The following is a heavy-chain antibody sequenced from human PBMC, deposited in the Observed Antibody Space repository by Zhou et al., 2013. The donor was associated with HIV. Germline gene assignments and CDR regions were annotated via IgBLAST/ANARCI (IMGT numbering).Heavy chain of an antibody. D-gene: IGHD1-20*01. Sequence: QGQLVQSGGEVKKPGASLRVSCEGSGYPFRSRMVSTGCDRPLGQGLQWMGWISVYSGNTDYAQKFQGRVTLTTDTSTNTAYMELRSLTSDDTATYYCARAITARHYYMDVWGKGTTVTVSS. J-gene: IGHJ6*03. V-gene: IGHV1-18*01. CDR2: ISVYSGNT. CDR3: ARAITARHYYMDV. CDR1: GYPFRSRMV.